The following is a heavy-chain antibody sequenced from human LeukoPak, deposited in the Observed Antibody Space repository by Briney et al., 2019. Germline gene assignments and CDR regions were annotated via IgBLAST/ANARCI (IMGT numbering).Heavy chain of an antibody. D-gene: IGHD2-15*01. CDR2: INPNSGGT. J-gene: IGHJ5*02. Sequence: ASVKVSCKASGYTFTGYYMHWVGQAAGQGLEWMGRINPNSGGTNYAQKFKGRVTMPRDTFISTAYMELSRLRSDDTAVYYCARARRRIVVVVAANDWFDPWGQGTLVTVSS. CDR3: ARARRRIVVVVAANDWFDP. V-gene: IGHV1-2*06. CDR1: GYTFTGYY.